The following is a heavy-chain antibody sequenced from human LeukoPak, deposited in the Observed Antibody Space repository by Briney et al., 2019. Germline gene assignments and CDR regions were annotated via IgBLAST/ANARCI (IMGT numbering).Heavy chain of an antibody. Sequence: SETLSLTCTVSAGSISSYYWGWIRQPPGKGLEWIGSIYSSGNTNDNPSLKSRLTISVNTSKNQFSLKLTSVTAADTAVYYCARVGGSGSYRDYYYGMDVWGQGTTVTVSS. V-gene: IGHV4-59*08. CDR1: AGSISSYY. CDR2: IYSSGNT. CDR3: ARVGGSGSYRDYYYGMDV. D-gene: IGHD3-10*01. J-gene: IGHJ6*02.